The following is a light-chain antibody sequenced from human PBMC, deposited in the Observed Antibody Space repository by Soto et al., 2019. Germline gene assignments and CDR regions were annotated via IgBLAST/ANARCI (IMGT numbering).Light chain of an antibody. CDR2: SAS. CDR1: QSISDT. V-gene: IGKV3-15*01. CDR3: HQYNNWPWT. J-gene: IGKJ1*01. Sequence: EIVMTQSPATLSVSPGGRATLSCRASQSISDTLAWYQQKPGQAPRLLIYSASRGATGFPARFSGSGSGTDFTLTISSLQYEDFDVYYCHQYNNWPWTLGQGTKVDIK.